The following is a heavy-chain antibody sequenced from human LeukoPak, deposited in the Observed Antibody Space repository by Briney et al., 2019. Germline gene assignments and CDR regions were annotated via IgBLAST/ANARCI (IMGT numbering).Heavy chain of an antibody. V-gene: IGHV4-34*01. CDR2: INHSGST. D-gene: IGHD6-19*01. CDR3: VRCPRQWLVRYYYYMDV. CDR1: GGSFRGYY. Sequence: PSETLSLTCAGYGGSFRGYYWSWIRQPPGKGLEWIGEINHSGSTNYNPSLKSRVTISVDTSKNQFSLKLSSVTAADTAVYYCVRCPRQWLVRYYYYMDVWGKGTTVTVSS. J-gene: IGHJ6*03.